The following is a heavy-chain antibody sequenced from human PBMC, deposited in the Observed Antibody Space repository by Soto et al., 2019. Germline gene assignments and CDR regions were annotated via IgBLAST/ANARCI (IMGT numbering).Heavy chain of an antibody. CDR1: GGSISSDANF. CDR2: ISYTGRT. J-gene: IGHJ5*02. V-gene: IGHV4-31*03. CDR3: ASGSFSSSSSCFDP. D-gene: IGHD6-6*01. Sequence: SETLSLTCTVSGGSISSDANFWSWIRQLRGRGLDLIGYISYTGRTYYTPSLNSRLTISLDTSKNLFSLRLSAVTAADTAVYFCASGSFSSSSSCFDPWGQGTLVTV.